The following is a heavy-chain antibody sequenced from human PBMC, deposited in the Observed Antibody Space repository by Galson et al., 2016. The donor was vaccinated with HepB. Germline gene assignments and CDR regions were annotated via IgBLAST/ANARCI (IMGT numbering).Heavy chain of an antibody. Sequence: SETLSLTCTVSGGSISSYYWSWIRQPPGKGLEWIGNIHDSVSTNNNPSLKSRVTILVDTSKNKFSLTLSSVTAADKAVYYCARADNYYGSGTYHEAFEIGGQGTMVTVSS. V-gene: IGHV4-59*01. CDR1: GGSISSYY. CDR2: IHDSVST. J-gene: IGHJ3*02. D-gene: IGHD3-10*01. CDR3: ARADNYYGSGTYHEAFEI.